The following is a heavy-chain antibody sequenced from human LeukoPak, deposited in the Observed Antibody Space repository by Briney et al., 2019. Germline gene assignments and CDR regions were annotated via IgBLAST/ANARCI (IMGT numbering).Heavy chain of an antibody. CDR1: GHTLTELS. D-gene: IGHD3-22*01. V-gene: IGHV1-24*01. CDR3: ATVRTGPPDYYDSSGYYSTYDY. CDR2: FDPEDGET. Sequence: ASVKVSCKVSGHTLTELSMHWVRQAPGKGLEWMGGFDPEDGETIYAQKFQGRVTMTEDTSTDTAYMELSSLRSEDTAVYYCATVRTGPPDYYDSSGYYSTYDYWGQGTLVTVSS. J-gene: IGHJ4*02.